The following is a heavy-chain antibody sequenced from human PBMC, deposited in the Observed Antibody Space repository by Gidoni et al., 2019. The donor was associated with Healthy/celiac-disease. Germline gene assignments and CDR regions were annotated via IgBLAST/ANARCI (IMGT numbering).Heavy chain of an antibody. D-gene: IGHD1-26*01. Sequence: EVQLVESGGGLVQPGGSLRLSCAASGFTFSSYDMHWVRQATGKGLEWVSAIGTAGDTYYPGSVKGRFTISRENAKNSLYLQMNSLRAGDTAVYYCARGGGSYTFDPWGQGTLVTVSS. CDR3: ARGGGSYTFDP. CDR2: IGTAGDT. J-gene: IGHJ5*02. V-gene: IGHV3-13*01. CDR1: GFTFSSYD.